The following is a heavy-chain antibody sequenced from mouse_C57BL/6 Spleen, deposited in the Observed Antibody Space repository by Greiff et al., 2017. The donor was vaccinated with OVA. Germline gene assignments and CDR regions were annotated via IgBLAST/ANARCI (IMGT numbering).Heavy chain of an antibody. CDR2: IDPETGGT. J-gene: IGHJ3*01. CDR3: TRGGVTTPVAY. CDR1: GYTFTDYE. V-gene: IGHV1-15*01. D-gene: IGHD2-2*01. Sequence: QVQLQQSGAELVRPGASVTLSCKASGYTFTDYEMHWVKQTPVHGLEWIGAIDPETGGTAYNQKFKGKAILTADKSSSTAYMALRSLTSEDSAVYYCTRGGVTTPVAYWGQGTLVTVSA.